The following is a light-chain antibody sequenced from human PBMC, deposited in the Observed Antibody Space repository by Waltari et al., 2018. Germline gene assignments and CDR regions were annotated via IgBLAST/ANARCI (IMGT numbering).Light chain of an antibody. CDR2: GTS. J-gene: IGKJ1*01. CDR3: QQYTGSLPWT. Sequence: EPVLTQSPGTLSLSPGERATLACKASKSVFIDYLAWYQQKPGQAPRLVIYGTSNRAAGIPDRFSGSGSGTDFTLTISRLEPEDFAVYYCQQYTGSLPWTFGQGTKVEIK. V-gene: IGKV3-20*01. CDR1: KSVFIDY.